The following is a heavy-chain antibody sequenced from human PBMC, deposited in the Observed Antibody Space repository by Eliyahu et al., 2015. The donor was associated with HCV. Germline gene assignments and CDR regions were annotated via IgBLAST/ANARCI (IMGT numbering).Heavy chain of an antibody. Sequence: QVQLVQSGAEVKKPGASVKLSCKAFGYTFTSYYIHWLRQVPGQGLEWMAIINPSGGSTNYAQQFRGRVTLTKDTSTNTVSMELSSLRSEDTAVYYCARHLTAGDSWGQGTLVTVXS. CDR1: GYTFTSYY. D-gene: IGHD5-18*01. J-gene: IGHJ4*02. CDR2: INPSGGST. V-gene: IGHV1-46*01. CDR3: ARHLTAGDS.